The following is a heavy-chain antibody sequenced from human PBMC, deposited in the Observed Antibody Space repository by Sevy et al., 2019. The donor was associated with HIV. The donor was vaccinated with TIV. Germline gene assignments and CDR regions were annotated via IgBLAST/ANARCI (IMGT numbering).Heavy chain of an antibody. CDR1: GFTFSSYW. V-gene: IGHV3-7*01. Sequence: GGSLRLSCAASGFTFSSYWMSWVRQAPGKGLEWVANIKQDGSEKYYVDSVKGRFTISRDNAKNSLYLQMNSLRAEDTAVYYCARDRPNCSGGSCYGNYYGMDVWGQGTTVTVSS. J-gene: IGHJ6*02. CDR2: IKQDGSEK. D-gene: IGHD2-15*01. CDR3: ARDRPNCSGGSCYGNYYGMDV.